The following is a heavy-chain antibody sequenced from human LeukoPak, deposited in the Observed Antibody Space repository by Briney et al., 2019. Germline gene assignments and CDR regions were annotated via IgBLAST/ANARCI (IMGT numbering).Heavy chain of an antibody. J-gene: IGHJ4*02. D-gene: IGHD3-10*01. CDR1: GYTFTSYY. Sequence: GASVKVSCKASGYTFTSYYMHWVRQAPGQGLEWMGIINPSGGSTSYAQKFQGRVTMTRDTSTSTVYMGLSSLRSEDTAVYYCATSNFNYYGSGSYFDYWGQGTLVTVSS. CDR2: INPSGGST. V-gene: IGHV1-46*01. CDR3: ATSNFNYYGSGSYFDY.